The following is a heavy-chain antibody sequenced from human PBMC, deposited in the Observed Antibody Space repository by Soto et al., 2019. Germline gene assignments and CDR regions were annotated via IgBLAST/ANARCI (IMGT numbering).Heavy chain of an antibody. V-gene: IGHV4-39*01. J-gene: IGHJ4*02. CDR3: ASLAVQLGIDY. D-gene: IGHD6-6*01. CDR2: IYYSGST. CDR1: GGSISSSSYY. Sequence: QLQLQESGPGLVKPSETLSLTCTVSGGSISSSSYYWGWIRQPPGKGLEWIGSIYYSGSTYYNPSLKSRVPISVDTSQNQFSLKLSSVTAADTAVYYCASLAVQLGIDYWGQGTLVTVSS.